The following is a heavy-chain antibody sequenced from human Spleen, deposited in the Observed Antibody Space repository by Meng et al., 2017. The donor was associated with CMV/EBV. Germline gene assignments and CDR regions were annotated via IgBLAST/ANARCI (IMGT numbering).Heavy chain of an antibody. CDR3: ARGPPSGYYYYYGMDV. J-gene: IGHJ6*02. CDR2: ISSSGSTI. Sequence: GESLKISCAASGFTFSSYEMNWVRQAPGKGLEWVSYISSSGSTIYYADSVKGRFTISRDNAKNSLYLQMNSLRAEDTAVYYCARGPPSGYYYYYGMDVWGQGTTVTVSS. V-gene: IGHV3-48*03. CDR1: GFTFSSYE.